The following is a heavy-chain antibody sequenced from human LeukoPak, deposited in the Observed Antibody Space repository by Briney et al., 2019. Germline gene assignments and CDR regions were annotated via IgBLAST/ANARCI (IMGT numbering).Heavy chain of an antibody. V-gene: IGHV1-69*04. J-gene: IGHJ6*02. D-gene: IGHD2-2*01. CDR1: GFTFSSYA. CDR3: ANGGYCSSTSCYAFGMDV. CDR2: IIPILGIA. Sequence: PGGSLRLSCAASGFTFSSYAISWVRQAPGQGLEWMGRIIPILGIANYAQKFQGRVTITADKSTSPAYMELSSLRSEDTAVYYCANGGYCSSTSCYAFGMDVWGQGTTVTVSS.